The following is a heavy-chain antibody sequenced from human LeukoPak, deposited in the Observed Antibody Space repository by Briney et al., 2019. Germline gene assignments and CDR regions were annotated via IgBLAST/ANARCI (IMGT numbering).Heavy chain of an antibody. CDR3: ARDLWSRDGYTDY. J-gene: IGHJ4*02. CDR1: GFTLSSYA. D-gene: IGHD5-12*01. Sequence: WGSLSRSCAASGFTLSSYALSWVRQAPGKGLEWVSAISGSGGSTYYADSVKGRFTISRDNSKNTLYLQMNSLRAADTAVCYCARDLWSRDGYTDYWGQGTLVTVSS. V-gene: IGHV3-23*01. CDR2: ISGSGGST.